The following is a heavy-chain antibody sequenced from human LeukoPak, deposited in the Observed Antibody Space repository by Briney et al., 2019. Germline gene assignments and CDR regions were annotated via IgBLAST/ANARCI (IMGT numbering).Heavy chain of an antibody. D-gene: IGHD5-18*01. CDR1: GYSIRGAYY. J-gene: IGHJ4*02. CDR2: VYGGGNT. Sequence: PSQTPSLTCAVSGYSIRGAYYWAWIRQSPGKGLEWIGAVYGGGNTHYNPSLESRVKISPDTSKNQFSLKLTSVTAADTAVYYCSRGRKGGYNYAAIDFWGQGTLVTVSS. V-gene: IGHV4-38-2*01. CDR3: SRGRKGGYNYAAIDF.